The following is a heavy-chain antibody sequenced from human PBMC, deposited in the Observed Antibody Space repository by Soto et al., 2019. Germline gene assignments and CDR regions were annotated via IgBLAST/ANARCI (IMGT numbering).Heavy chain of an antibody. CDR1: GGTFSSYA. J-gene: IGHJ4*02. D-gene: IGHD6-13*01. Sequence: SVKVSCKASGGTFSSYAISWVRQAPGQGLEWMGGIIPIFGGANYAQKFQGRVTMTADESTTTAYMELSSLRSEDTAVYYCVRDAPSQQSIFDRWGQGTLVTVSS. CDR3: VRDAPSQQSIFDR. V-gene: IGHV1-69*13. CDR2: IIPIFGGA.